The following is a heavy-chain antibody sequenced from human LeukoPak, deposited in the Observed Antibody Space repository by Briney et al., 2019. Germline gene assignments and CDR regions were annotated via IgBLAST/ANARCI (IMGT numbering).Heavy chain of an antibody. Sequence: GASVKVSCKASGYTFTSYGISWVRQAPGQGLEWMGWISAYNGNTNYAQKLQGRVTMTTDTSTSTAYMELRSLRSDDTAVYYCARFWTYCSSTSCYYYFDYWGPGTLVTVSS. CDR2: ISAYNGNT. CDR1: GYTFTSYG. V-gene: IGHV1-18*01. CDR3: ARFWTYCSSTSCYYYFDY. J-gene: IGHJ4*02. D-gene: IGHD2-2*01.